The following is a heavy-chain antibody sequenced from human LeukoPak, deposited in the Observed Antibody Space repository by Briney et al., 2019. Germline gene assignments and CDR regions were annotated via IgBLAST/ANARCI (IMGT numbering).Heavy chain of an antibody. V-gene: IGHV3-7*01. CDR1: GFTVSGYW. J-gene: IGHJ5*02. D-gene: IGHD2-2*01. Sequence: GGSLTLSCSAYGFTVSGYWMDWVGQAPGKGLEWVANIKQDGSEKYYVDSVKGRFTISRDDAKNSLYLQMNSLRAEDTAVYYCARYGVCSSTSCYPNWFDPWGQGTLVTVSS. CDR2: IKQDGSEK. CDR3: ARYGVCSSTSCYPNWFDP.